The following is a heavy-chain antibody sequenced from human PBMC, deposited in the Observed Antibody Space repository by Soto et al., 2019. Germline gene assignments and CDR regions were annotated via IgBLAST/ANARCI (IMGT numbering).Heavy chain of an antibody. CDR1: GYTFTSYG. D-gene: IGHD5-12*01. CDR2: ISAYNGNT. Sequence: QVQLVQSGAEVKKPGASVKVSCKASGYTFTSYGISWVRQAPGQGLEWMGWISAYNGNTNYAQKLQGRVTMTTDTSTSTADMELRSLRSDDTAVYYCARDVDIVATITWPFDYWGQGTLVTVSS. V-gene: IGHV1-18*04. CDR3: ARDVDIVATITWPFDY. J-gene: IGHJ4*02.